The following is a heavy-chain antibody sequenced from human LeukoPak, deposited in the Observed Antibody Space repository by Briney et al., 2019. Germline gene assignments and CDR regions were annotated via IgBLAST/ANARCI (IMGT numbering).Heavy chain of an antibody. CDR1: GFPFSSYA. D-gene: IGHD4-17*01. Sequence: QPGGSLRLSCAASGFPFSSYAMNWVRQAPGKGLEWVSTISGSGGSTYYADSVKGRFTISRDNSKNTLYVQMNSLRAEDTAVYYCAKRAYDYGEYIDYWGQGTLVTVSS. V-gene: IGHV3-23*01. J-gene: IGHJ4*02. CDR3: AKRAYDYGEYIDY. CDR2: ISGSGGST.